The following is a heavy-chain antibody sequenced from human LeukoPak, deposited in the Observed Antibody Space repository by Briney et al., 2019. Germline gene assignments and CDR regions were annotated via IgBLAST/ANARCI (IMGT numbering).Heavy chain of an antibody. V-gene: IGHV1-18*01. D-gene: IGHD2-21*02. Sequence: ASVKVSCKASGYTFTSYGISWVRQAPGQGLEWMGWISAYNGNTNYAQKLQGRVTMTTDTSTSTAYMELRSLRSDDTAVYYCARDREYCGGDCYASDYWGQGTTVTVSS. CDR1: GYTFTSYG. J-gene: IGHJ3*01. CDR2: ISAYNGNT. CDR3: ARDREYCGGDCYASDY.